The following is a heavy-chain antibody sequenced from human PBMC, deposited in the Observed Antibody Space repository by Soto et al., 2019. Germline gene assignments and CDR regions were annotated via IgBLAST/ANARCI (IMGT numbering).Heavy chain of an antibody. D-gene: IGHD2-15*01. Sequence: QVQLVESGGGVVQPGRSLRLSCVASGFTFSNNGIHWVGQAPGKGLEWVAVISSDGSKKYYADSVKGRFTISRDNSKNTLYLPMNSMRAEDTAVYYCAMDLYGGSSRFDYWGQGTLVTVSS. J-gene: IGHJ4*02. CDR2: ISSDGSKK. CDR1: GFTFSNNG. V-gene: IGHV3-30*03. CDR3: AMDLYGGSSRFDY.